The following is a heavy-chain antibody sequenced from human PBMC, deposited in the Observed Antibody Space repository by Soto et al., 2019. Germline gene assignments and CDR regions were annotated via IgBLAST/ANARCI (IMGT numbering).Heavy chain of an antibody. D-gene: IGHD3-3*01. Sequence: PGGSLRLSCAASGFTFSSYGMHWVRQAPGKGLEWVAVISYDGSNKYYADSVKGRFTISRDNSKNTLYLQMNSLRAEDTAVYYCAKAYYDFWSGYWTPDYYYGMDVWGQGTTVTVSS. CDR2: ISYDGSNK. CDR1: GFTFSSYG. V-gene: IGHV3-30*18. CDR3: AKAYYDFWSGYWTPDYYYGMDV. J-gene: IGHJ6*02.